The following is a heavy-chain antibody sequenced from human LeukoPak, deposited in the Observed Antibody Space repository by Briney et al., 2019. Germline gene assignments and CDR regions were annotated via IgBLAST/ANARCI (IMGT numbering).Heavy chain of an antibody. J-gene: IGHJ4*02. V-gene: IGHV4-59*08. D-gene: IGHD3-3*01. CDR1: GGSISSYY. CDR2: IYYSGST. Sequence: KPSETLSLTCTVSGGSISSYYWSWIRQPPGMGLDWIGYIYYSGSTNYNPSLKSRVTISVDTSKNQFSLKLSSVTAADTAVYYCARHSFSSGGFSHFDYWGQGTLVTVSS. CDR3: ARHSFSSGGFSHFDY.